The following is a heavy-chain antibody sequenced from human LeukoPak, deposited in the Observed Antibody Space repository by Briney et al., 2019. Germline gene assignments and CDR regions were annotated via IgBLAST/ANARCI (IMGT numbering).Heavy chain of an antibody. CDR1: GFSFRSYG. J-gene: IGHJ4*02. Sequence: GGSLRLSCGASGFSFRSYGMHWVRRAPGKGLEGVALISNDGSNKYYADSVKGRFTISRDNSKNTLYLQMNSLRAEDTAVYYCAKDSGSYFFDYWGQGTLVTVSS. D-gene: IGHD1-26*01. CDR3: AKDSGSYFFDY. V-gene: IGHV3-30*18. CDR2: ISNDGSNK.